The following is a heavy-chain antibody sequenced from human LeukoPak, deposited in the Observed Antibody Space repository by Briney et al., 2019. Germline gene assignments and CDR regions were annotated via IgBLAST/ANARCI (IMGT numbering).Heavy chain of an antibody. CDR2: ISAYNGNT. CDR1: GYTFTSYG. D-gene: IGHD3-22*01. V-gene: IGHV1-18*01. J-gene: IGHJ3*02. CDR3: ASLPYYDSSGYDAFDI. Sequence: ASVKVSCKASGYTFTSYGISWVRQAPGQGLEWMGWISAYNGNTNYAQKLQGRVTMTTDTSTSTAYMELRSLRSDDTAVYYCASLPYYDSSGYDAFDIWGQGTMVTVSS.